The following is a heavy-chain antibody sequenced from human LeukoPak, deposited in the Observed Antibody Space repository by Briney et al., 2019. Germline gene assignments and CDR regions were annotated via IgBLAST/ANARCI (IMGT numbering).Heavy chain of an antibody. D-gene: IGHD6-13*01. CDR2: ISSSSSDI. Sequence: GSLRISCAASGFTLSNYGLNWVRQAPGRGLEWVSSISSSSSDIYYADSVKGRFTISRDNAKDSLSLQMNNLRAEDTAAYYCARGGVSRIAAAGTYAFDIWGQGTMVTVSS. CDR1: GFTLSNYG. CDR3: ARGGVSRIAAAGTYAFDI. J-gene: IGHJ3*02. V-gene: IGHV3-21*01.